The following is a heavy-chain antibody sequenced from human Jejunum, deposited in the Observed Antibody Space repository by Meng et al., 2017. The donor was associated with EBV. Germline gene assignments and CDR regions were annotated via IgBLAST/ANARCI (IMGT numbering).Heavy chain of an antibody. D-gene: IGHD3-22*01. J-gene: IGHJ5*02. CDR3: ARDVSDSNKAWWLDP. CDR1: GYTFTSHY. V-gene: IGHV1-46*01. Sequence: QWQCVESGAEVKEPGDSVKVSCKASGYTFTSHYMHWVRQAPGQGLEWMGIINPNGGSSTYAQKFQDRVTMTRDMSTSTDYMELSSLGSEDTAIYYCARDVSDSNKAWWLDPWGQGTLVTVSS. CDR2: INPNGGSS.